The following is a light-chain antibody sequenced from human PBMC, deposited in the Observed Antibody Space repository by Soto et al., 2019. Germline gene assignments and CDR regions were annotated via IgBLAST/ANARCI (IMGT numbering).Light chain of an antibody. CDR3: QQYNSAWT. J-gene: IGKJ1*01. CDR2: TAS. CDR1: QSISSW. Sequence: DIQMTQSPSTLPASVGDRVTITCRASQSISSWLAWYQQKPGKAPKLLIYTASSLESGVPSRFSGSGSGTEFTLTISSLQPDDFATYYCQQYNSAWTFGQGTKVEIK. V-gene: IGKV1-5*03.